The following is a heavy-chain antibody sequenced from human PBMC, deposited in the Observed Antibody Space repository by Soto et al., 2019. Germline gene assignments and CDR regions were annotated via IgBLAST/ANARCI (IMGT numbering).Heavy chain of an antibody. Sequence: EVQLVESGGGLVKPGGSLRLSCEASGFTFSSYSMNWVRQAPGKGLEWVSSISSSSSYIYYADSVKGRFTISRDNAKNSLYLQRNSLRAEDTAVYYCARDGCSSTSCYGNYYYYGMDGWGQGTTVTVSS. CDR2: ISSSSSYI. J-gene: IGHJ6*02. CDR1: GFTFSSYS. V-gene: IGHV3-21*01. D-gene: IGHD2-2*01. CDR3: ARDGCSSTSCYGNYYYYGMDG.